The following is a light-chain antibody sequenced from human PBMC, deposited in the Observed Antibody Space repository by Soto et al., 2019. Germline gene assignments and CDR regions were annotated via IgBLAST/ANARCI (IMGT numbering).Light chain of an antibody. J-gene: IGLJ1*01. V-gene: IGLV1-40*01. CDR1: SSNIGAGYD. CDR2: DNN. Sequence: QSVLTQPPSVSGAPGQRVTISCTGSSSNIGAGYDVHWYQQLPGTAPKLVIYDNNNRPSGVSDRFSGSKSGTSASLAITGLQAEDEADYYCSSYTSSSPYVFGTGTKVTVL. CDR3: SSYTSSSPYV.